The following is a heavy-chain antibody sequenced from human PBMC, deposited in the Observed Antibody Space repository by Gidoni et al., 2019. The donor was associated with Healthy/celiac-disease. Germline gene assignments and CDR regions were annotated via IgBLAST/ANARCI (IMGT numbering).Heavy chain of an antibody. CDR1: GFTFDDYA. Sequence: EVQLVESGGGLVQPGRSLRLSCAASGFTFDDYAMHWVRQAPGKGLEWVSGISWNSGSIGYADSVKGRFTISRDNAKNSLYLQMNSLRAEDTALYYCAKDIFAQYTPNMDVWGQGTTVTVSS. J-gene: IGHJ6*02. V-gene: IGHV3-9*01. CDR3: AKDIFAQYTPNMDV. CDR2: ISWNSGSI. D-gene: IGHD6-6*01.